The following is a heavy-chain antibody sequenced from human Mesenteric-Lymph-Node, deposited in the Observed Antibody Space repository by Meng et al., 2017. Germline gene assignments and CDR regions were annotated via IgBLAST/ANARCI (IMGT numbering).Heavy chain of an antibody. J-gene: IGHJ4*02. V-gene: IGHV3-21*01. Sequence: GESLKISCAASGFTFSSYSMNWVRQAPGKGLEWVSSISSSSSYIYYADSVKGRFTISRDNAKNSLYLQMNSLRAEDTAVYYCANGYSPDYWGQGTLVTVSS. D-gene: IGHD5-18*01. CDR2: ISSSSSYI. CDR3: ANGYSPDY. CDR1: GFTFSSYS.